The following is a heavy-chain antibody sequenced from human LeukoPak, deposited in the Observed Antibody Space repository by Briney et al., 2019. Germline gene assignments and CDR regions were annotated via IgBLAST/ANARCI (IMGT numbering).Heavy chain of an antibody. Sequence: SETLSLTCTVSGGSISSYYWSWIRQPPGKGLEWIGYIYYSGSTNYNPSLKSRVTISVDTSKNQFSLKLSSVTAADTAVYYCARLGLLGGNPGDYWGQGTLVTVSS. CDR2: IYYSGST. CDR3: ARLGLLGGNPGDY. V-gene: IGHV4-59*08. CDR1: GGSISSYY. D-gene: IGHD4-23*01. J-gene: IGHJ4*02.